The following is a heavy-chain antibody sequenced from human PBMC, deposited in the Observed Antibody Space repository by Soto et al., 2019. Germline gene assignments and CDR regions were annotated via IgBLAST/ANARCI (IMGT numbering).Heavy chain of an antibody. CDR1: GYTFSTYG. J-gene: IGHJ5*02. Sequence: ASVKVSCKTSGYTFSTYGINWVRQAPGQGLELMGWISAYDGKTTYAEKFQGRVTMTTDTSTSTAYMELRSLRSDDTAVYYCARDPHEFWTSYWFDPWGQGTPVTVSS. CDR2: ISAYDGKT. CDR3: ARDPHEFWTSYWFDP. D-gene: IGHD3-3*01. V-gene: IGHV1-18*01.